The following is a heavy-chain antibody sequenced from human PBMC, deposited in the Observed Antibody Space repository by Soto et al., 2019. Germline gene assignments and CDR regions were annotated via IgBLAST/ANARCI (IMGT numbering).Heavy chain of an antibody. V-gene: IGHV1-18*01. CDR1: GYIFTSHG. CDR2: ISAHNGNT. Sequence: QAHLVQSGPEVKKPGASVKVSCKGSGYIFTSHGIAWVRQAPGQGLEWMGWISAHNGNTEYAQKFQGRVTVTRDTSTSTAYLELRSLRSDDTALYYCARGRYGDYWGQGALVTVSS. D-gene: IGHD4-17*01. J-gene: IGHJ4*02. CDR3: ARGRYGDY.